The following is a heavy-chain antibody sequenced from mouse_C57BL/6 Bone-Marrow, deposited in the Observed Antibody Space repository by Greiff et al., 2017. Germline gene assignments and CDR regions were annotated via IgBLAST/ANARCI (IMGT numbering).Heavy chain of an antibody. CDR1: GYTFTSYW. CDR3: SRKEDCGNARAWFAY. CDR2: LYPGSGST. D-gene: IGHD1-1*01. Sequence: QVQLQQPGAELVKPGASVKMSCKASGYTFTSYWITWVKQRPGQGLEWIGDLYPGSGSTNYNEKFKSKATLTVDTSSSTAYMQLSSLTSEDSAVYYCSRKEDCGNARAWFAYWGQGTLVTVSA. J-gene: IGHJ3*01. V-gene: IGHV1-55*01.